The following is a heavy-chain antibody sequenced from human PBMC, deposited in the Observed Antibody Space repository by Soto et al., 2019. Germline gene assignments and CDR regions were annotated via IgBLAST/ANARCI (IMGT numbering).Heavy chain of an antibody. CDR3: TRRFSDGWYSDY. D-gene: IGHD6-19*01. CDR2: IWYDGSNE. J-gene: IGHJ4*02. V-gene: IGHV3-33*01. CDR1: GFIFSGYG. Sequence: QVQLVESGGGVVQPGRSLRLSCAASGFIFSGYGMHWVRQAPGKGLEWVAVIWYDGSNENYADSVKGRFTISRDNSKNTLYLKMNSLRAVDTAVYYCTRRFSDGWYSDYWGQGTLVTVSS.